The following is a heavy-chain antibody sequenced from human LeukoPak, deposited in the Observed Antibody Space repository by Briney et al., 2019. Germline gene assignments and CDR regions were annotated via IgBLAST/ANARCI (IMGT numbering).Heavy chain of an antibody. CDR2: VIPIYGTP. V-gene: IGHV1-69*05. J-gene: IGHJ6*02. CDR1: GGSFSTSG. CDR3: ARDHWGIVENGYDYFYYDMDV. D-gene: IGHD7-27*01. Sequence: SVKVSCKASGGSFSTSGFSWVRRAPGQGLEWMGGVIPIYGTPSYAQKFQGRVTITTDESTSTAYMELSSLRSEDTAVYYCARDHWGIVENGYDYFYYDMDVWARGPRSPSP.